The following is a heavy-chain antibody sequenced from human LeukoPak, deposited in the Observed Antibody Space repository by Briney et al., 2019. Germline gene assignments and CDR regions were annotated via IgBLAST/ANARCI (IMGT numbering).Heavy chain of an antibody. D-gene: IGHD3-10*01. CDR1: GFSIGTGYS. CDR3: AREVESWFGDLLSYFDS. V-gene: IGHV4-38-2*02. Sequence: SETLSLTCSVTGFSIGTGYSWSWIRQPPGKGLEWIGTIYHRGNTYYNPPLMSRVTISLDTSKNQFSLRLTSVTAADTALYYCAREVESWFGDLLSYFDSWGQGTQVTVSS. CDR2: IYHRGNT. J-gene: IGHJ4*02.